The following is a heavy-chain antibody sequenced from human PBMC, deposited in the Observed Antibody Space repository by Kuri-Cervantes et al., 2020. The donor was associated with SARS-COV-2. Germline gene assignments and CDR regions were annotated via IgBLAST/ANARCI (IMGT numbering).Heavy chain of an antibody. CDR3: ARDQILVVPAAWKYYYYGMDV. CDR2: ISSSGSTI. CDR1: GGSISSYY. Sequence: LSLTCTASGGSISSYYWSWVRQAPGKGLEWVSYISSSGSTIYYADSVKGRFTISRDNAKNSLYLQMNSLRAEDTAVYYCARDQILVVPAAWKYYYYGMDVWGQGTTVTVSS. V-gene: IGHV3-48*03. D-gene: IGHD2-2*01. J-gene: IGHJ6*02.